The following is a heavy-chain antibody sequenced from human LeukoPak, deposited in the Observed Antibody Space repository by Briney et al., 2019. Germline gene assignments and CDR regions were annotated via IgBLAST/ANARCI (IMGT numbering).Heavy chain of an antibody. D-gene: IGHD2-21*02. CDR1: GYTFTNYG. J-gene: IGHJ4*02. Sequence: ASVMVSCRASGYTFTNYGISWVRQAPGQGLEWMSWISANNGETRYAQNFQGRVTMTTDTSTTTAYMELRSLRTDDTAVYYCARAGSTGIVVVTATLFDYWGQGTLVTVSS. V-gene: IGHV1-18*04. CDR3: ARAGSTGIVVVTATLFDY. CDR2: ISANNGET.